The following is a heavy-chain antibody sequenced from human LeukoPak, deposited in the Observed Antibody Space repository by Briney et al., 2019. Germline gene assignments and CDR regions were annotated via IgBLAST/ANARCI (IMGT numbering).Heavy chain of an antibody. CDR2: INPNSGGT. CDR3: ARDEAPGTGSGFDY. J-gene: IGHJ4*02. CDR1: GYTFTGYY. D-gene: IGHD2-8*02. V-gene: IGHV1-2*02. Sequence: ASVKVSCKASGYTFTGYYMHWVRQAPGQGLEWMGGINPNSGGTNYAQKFQGRVTMTRDTSISTAYMERRSLRSDDTAVYYCARDEAPGTGSGFDYWGQGTLVTVSS.